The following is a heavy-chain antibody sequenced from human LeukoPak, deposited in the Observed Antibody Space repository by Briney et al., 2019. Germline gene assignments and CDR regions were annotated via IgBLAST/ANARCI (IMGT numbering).Heavy chain of an antibody. CDR2: LVYDERN. J-gene: IGHJ4*02. V-gene: IGHV3-33*01. Sequence: QTGGSLRLSCAASGFPFSSYGMHWDRQAPGKGLEWVARLVYDERNDYANSVKGRFTISRDNSKNTLYLQMDNLRVDDTAVYYCARDLSAAYDFWGQGILVTVSS. CDR3: ARDLSAAYDF. CDR1: GFPFSSYG. D-gene: IGHD2-21*01.